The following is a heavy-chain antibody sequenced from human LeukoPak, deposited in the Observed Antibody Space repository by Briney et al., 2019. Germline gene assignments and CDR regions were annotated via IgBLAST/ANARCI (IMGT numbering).Heavy chain of an antibody. CDR2: IHTSGNT. CDR1: GGSISSYY. V-gene: IGHV4-4*07. J-gene: IGHJ4*02. Sequence: PSETLSLTCSVSGGSISSYYWTWMRQPAGKGLEWIGHIHTSGNTNYNPSLKSRVTMSVDTSKNQFSLKLSSVTAADTAVYYCARAPRWNYFDYWGQGTLVTVSS. CDR3: ARAPRWNYFDY. D-gene: IGHD2-15*01.